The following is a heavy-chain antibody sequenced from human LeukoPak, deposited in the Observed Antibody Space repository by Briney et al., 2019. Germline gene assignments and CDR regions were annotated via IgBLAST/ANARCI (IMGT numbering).Heavy chain of an antibody. D-gene: IGHD3-22*01. Sequence: ASVKVSCKVSGYTLTELSIHWVRQAPGKGLEGMGGFDPEDGETIYAQKFQGRVTMTEDTSTDTAYMELSSLRSEDTAVYYCATSDSRGYYYVFWGQGTLVTVSS. V-gene: IGHV1-24*01. J-gene: IGHJ4*02. CDR3: ATSDSRGYYYVF. CDR2: FDPEDGET. CDR1: GYTLTELS.